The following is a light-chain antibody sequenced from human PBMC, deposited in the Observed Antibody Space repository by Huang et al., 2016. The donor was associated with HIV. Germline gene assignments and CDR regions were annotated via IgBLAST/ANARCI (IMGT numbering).Light chain of an antibody. CDR3: QQYNNWPYT. CDR2: GAS. V-gene: IGKV3-15*01. Sequence: EIVMTQSPATLSVSPGERSTLSCRASQTVSSNLAWYQQKPGQAPRLLIYGASTRATGIPANCSGSGSGTEFTLTISSLQSEDFAVYYCQQYNNWPYTFGQGTKLEIK. J-gene: IGKJ2*01. CDR1: QTVSSN.